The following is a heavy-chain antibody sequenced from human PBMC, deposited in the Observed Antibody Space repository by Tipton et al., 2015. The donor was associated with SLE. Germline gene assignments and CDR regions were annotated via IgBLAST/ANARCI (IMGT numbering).Heavy chain of an antibody. D-gene: IGHD1-26*01. CDR3: ARHLDGTYGSHAFDI. J-gene: IGHJ3*02. Sequence: TLSLTCIVSGGSIKNHYWSWIRQPPGKGLEWIGEINHSGSTNYNPSLKSRVTISADTSKNQFSLKLSSVTAADTAVYYCARHLDGTYGSHAFDIWGQGTMVTVSS. CDR1: GGSIKNHY. V-gene: IGHV4-34*01. CDR2: INHSGST.